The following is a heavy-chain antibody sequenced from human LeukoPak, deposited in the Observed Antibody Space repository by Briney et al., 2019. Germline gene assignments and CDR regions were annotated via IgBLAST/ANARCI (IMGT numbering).Heavy chain of an antibody. CDR1: GFTFSSYA. CDR2: ISGSGGST. Sequence: PGGSLRLSCAASGFTFSSYAMSWVRQAPGKGLEWVSAISGSGGSTYYADSVKGRFTISRDNSKNTLYLQMNSLRAEDTAVYYCAKDLVGPAMVEDAFDIWGQGTMVTVSS. CDR3: AKDLVGPAMVEDAFDI. D-gene: IGHD5-18*01. J-gene: IGHJ3*02. V-gene: IGHV3-23*01.